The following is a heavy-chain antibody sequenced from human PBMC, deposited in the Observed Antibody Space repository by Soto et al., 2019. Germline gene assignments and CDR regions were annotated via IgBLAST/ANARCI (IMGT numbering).Heavy chain of an antibody. J-gene: IGHJ4*02. D-gene: IGHD3-16*01. CDR1: GGSISSGGYY. CDR3: ARRSLGLGYFDY. Sequence: SETLSLTCTVSGGSISSGGYYWSWIRQHPGKGLEWIGYIYYSGSTYYNPSLKSRVTISVDTSKNQFSLKLSSVTAADTAVYYCARRSLGLGYFDYWAQRTLVTVSS. CDR2: IYYSGST. V-gene: IGHV4-31*03.